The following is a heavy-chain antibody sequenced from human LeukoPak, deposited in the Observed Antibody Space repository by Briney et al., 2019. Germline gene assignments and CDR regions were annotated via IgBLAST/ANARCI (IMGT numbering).Heavy chain of an antibody. CDR1: GGSISSYY. Sequence: PSETLSLTCTVSGGSISSYYWSWIRQPPGKGLEWVGYIYYSGSTNYNPSLKSRVTISVDTSKNQFSLKLSSVTAADTAVYYCARAPTLLLFDYWGQGTLVTVSS. D-gene: IGHD2-15*01. CDR3: ARAPTLLLFDY. CDR2: IYYSGST. V-gene: IGHV4-59*01. J-gene: IGHJ4*02.